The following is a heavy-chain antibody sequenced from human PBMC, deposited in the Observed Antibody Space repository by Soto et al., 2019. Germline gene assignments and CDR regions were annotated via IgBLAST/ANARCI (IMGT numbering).Heavy chain of an antibody. CDR3: TRDAPLWFGELSQ. CDR1: GGSISSGGYS. CDR2: IYHSGST. Sequence: SETLSLTCAVSGGSISSGGYSWSWIRQPPGKGLGWIGYIYHSGSTYYNPSLKSRVTISVDRSKNQFSLKLSSVTAADTAVYYCTRDAPLWFGELSQWGQGTLVTVSS. J-gene: IGHJ4*02. D-gene: IGHD3-10*01. V-gene: IGHV4-30-2*01.